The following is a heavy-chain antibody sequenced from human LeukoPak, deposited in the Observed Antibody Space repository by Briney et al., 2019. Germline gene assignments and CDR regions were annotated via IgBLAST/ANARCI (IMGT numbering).Heavy chain of an antibody. CDR2: INSDGSIT. D-gene: IGHD5-24*01. J-gene: IGHJ4*02. Sequence: GGSLRLSCAASGSTFSSYWMHWVRQVPGKGLVWVSRINSDGSITNYADSVKGRFTISRDNAKNTLHLQMNSLRVEDTALYYCARDDGDGYMYYFDYWGQGTLVTVSS. CDR1: GSTFSSYW. V-gene: IGHV3-74*01. CDR3: ARDDGDGYMYYFDY.